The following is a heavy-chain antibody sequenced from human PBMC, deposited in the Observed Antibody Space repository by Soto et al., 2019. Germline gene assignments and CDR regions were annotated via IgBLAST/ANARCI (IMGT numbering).Heavy chain of an antibody. CDR3: ARHGRPEKRFTMVRGVMDY. D-gene: IGHD3-10*01. CDR1: GGSISSSSYY. V-gene: IGHV4-39*01. CDR2: IYYSGST. Sequence: QLQLQESGPGLVKPSETLSLTCTVSGGSISSSSYYWGWIRQPPGKGLEWIGSIYYSGSTYYNPSLKSRVTISVDTSKNQFSLKLSSVTAADTAVYYCARHGRPEKRFTMVRGVMDYWGQGTLVTVSS. J-gene: IGHJ4*02.